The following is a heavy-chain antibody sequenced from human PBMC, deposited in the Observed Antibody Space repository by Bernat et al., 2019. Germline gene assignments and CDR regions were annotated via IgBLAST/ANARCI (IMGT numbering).Heavy chain of an antibody. J-gene: IGHJ4*02. CDR2: IYYSGST. D-gene: IGHD5-18*01. V-gene: IGHV4-39*01. CDR3: ARSVDTAMVTPGFDY. CDR1: GGSISSSSYY. Sequence: QLQLQESGPGLVKPSETLSLTCTVSGGSISSSSYYWGWIRQPPGKGLEWIGSIYYSGSTYYNPSLKSRVTLSVDTSKNQFSLKLSSVTAADPAVYYCARSVDTAMVTPGFDYWGQGTLVTVSS.